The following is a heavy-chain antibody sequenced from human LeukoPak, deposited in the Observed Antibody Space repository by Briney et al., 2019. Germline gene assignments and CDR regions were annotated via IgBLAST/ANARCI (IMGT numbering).Heavy chain of an antibody. CDR2: ISSSGSYT. Sequence: GGSLRLSCAASGFTFSSYSMYWVRQAPGKGLEWVSSISSSGSYTYYADSMKGRFTISRDNAKNSLYLQMNSLRAEDTAVYYCARDLTIIIGVWGQGTLVTVSS. V-gene: IGHV3-21*01. CDR1: GFTFSSYS. CDR3: ARDLTIIIGV. D-gene: IGHD2/OR15-2a*01. J-gene: IGHJ4*02.